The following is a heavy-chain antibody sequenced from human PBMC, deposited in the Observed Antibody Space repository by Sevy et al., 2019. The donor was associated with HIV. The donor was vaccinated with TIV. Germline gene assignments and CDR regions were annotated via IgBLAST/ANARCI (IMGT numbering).Heavy chain of an antibody. V-gene: IGHV1-24*01. CDR2: LDPGNGEI. Sequence: ASVKVSCKVFGYSLSKLSMHWVRQAPGKGLEWMGSLDPGNGEITYAQTLQGRVTMTEDTSTDTAYMELSGLTPEDTATYYCATVGLGYYSGSSYYQGDWFDPWGQGTLVTVSS. CDR3: ATVGLGYYSGSSYYQGDWFDP. D-gene: IGHD2-15*01. CDR1: GYSLSKLS. J-gene: IGHJ5*02.